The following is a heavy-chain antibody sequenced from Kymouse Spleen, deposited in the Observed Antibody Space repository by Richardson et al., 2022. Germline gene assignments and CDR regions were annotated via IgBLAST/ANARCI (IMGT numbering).Heavy chain of an antibody. CDR1: GFTFSSYW. J-gene: IGHJ6*02. V-gene: IGHV3-7*01. CDR2: IKQDGSEK. Sequence: EVQLVESGGGLVQPGGSLRLSCAASGFTFSSYWMSWVRQAPGKGLEWVANIKQDGSEKYYVDSVKGRFTISRDNAKNSLYLQMNSLRAEDTAVYYCARDQDSGYYYGMDVWGQGTTVTVSS. D-gene: IGHD1-26*01. CDR3: ARDQDSGYYYGMDV.